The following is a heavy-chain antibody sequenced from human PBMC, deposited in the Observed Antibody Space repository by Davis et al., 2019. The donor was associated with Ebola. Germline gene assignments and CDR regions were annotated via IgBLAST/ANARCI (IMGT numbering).Heavy chain of an antibody. V-gene: IGHV3-30*04. J-gene: IGHJ4*02. CDR1: GFTFSSYA. Sequence: GESLKISCAASGFTFSSYAMHWVRQAPGKGLEWVAVISYDGSNKYYADSVKGRFTISRDNSKNTLYLQMNSLRAEDTAVYYCARGSLRFLEWSFDYWGQGTLVTVSS. CDR2: ISYDGSNK. D-gene: IGHD3-3*01. CDR3: ARGSLRFLEWSFDY.